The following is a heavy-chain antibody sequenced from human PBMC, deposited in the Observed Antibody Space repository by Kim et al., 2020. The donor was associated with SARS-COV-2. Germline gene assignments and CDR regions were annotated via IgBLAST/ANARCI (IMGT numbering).Heavy chain of an antibody. CDR1: GGSFSGYW. V-gene: IGHV4-34*01. Sequence: SETLSLTCAVYGGSFSGYWWSWIRQPPGKGLEWIGKINHSGTTNYNPSLKSRVTISVDTSKNQFSLKVKSVTAADMGKYYCAREALEVAGYVAFWGQGTLVTVSS. CDR3: AREALEVAGYVAF. D-gene: IGHD6-13*01. CDR2: INHSGTT. J-gene: IGHJ4*02.